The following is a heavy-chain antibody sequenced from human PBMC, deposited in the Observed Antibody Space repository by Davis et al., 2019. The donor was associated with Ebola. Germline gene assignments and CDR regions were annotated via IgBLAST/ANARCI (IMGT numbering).Heavy chain of an antibody. Sequence: SVKVSCKASGYTFTSYGISWVRQAPGQGLEWMGGIIPIFGTANYAQKFHGRVTITADESTSTAYMELSSPRSEDTAVYYCARTVYYYGSGSYYNPEYYYYGMDVWGQGTTVTVSS. CDR2: IIPIFGTA. V-gene: IGHV1-69*13. J-gene: IGHJ6*02. D-gene: IGHD3-10*01. CDR3: ARTVYYYGSGSYYNPEYYYYGMDV. CDR1: GYTFTSYG.